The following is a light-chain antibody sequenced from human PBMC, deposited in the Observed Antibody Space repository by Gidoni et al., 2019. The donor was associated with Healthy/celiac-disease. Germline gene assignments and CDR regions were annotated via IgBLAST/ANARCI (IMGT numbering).Light chain of an antibody. CDR3: QKYNSAPRT. CDR2: AAS. CDR1: QGIYNY. J-gene: IGKJ1*01. V-gene: IGKV1-27*01. Sequence: DLQMTHSPSSLSASVGDRVTITCRASQGIYNYLAWYQQTPEKVSQLLIYAASTLQARVPSRISGSGAGKDFIISISRLQPEDVGNYYCQKYNSAPRTFGQGTKVEIK.